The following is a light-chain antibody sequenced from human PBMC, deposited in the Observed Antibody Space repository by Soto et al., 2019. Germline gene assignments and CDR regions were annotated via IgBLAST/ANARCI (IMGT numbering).Light chain of an antibody. CDR1: QSVLYSSNNKNY. J-gene: IGKJ1*01. Sequence: DIVMTQSPDSLAVSLGERATINCKSSQSVLYSSNNKNYLAWYQQLNGEPPKLLIYWASTRESGVPDRFSGSGSGTDFTLTISSLQAEDVAVYYCQQYYSTPLTFGQGTKVDIK. CDR2: WAS. V-gene: IGKV4-1*01. CDR3: QQYYSTPLT.